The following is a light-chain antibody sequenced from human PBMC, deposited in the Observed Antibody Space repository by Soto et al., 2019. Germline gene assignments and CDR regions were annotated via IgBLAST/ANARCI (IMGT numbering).Light chain of an antibody. J-gene: IGKJ4*01. V-gene: IGKV3-11*01. CDR1: QSLSSY. Sequence: EIVLTQSPGTLSLSPGERAALSCRASQSLSSYLAWYQQKRGQAPRLLIYDASSRATGIPARFSGSGSGTDFTLTISSLEPEDFAVYYCQQHSNWPLTFGGGTKVDIK. CDR2: DAS. CDR3: QQHSNWPLT.